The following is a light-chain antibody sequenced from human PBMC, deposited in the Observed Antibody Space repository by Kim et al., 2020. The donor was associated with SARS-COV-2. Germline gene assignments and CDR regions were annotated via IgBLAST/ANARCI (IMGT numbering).Light chain of an antibody. CDR1: SSNIGGNA. Sequence: QSVLTQSASASGTPGQRVIISCSGSSSNIGGNAVNWYQHVPGTAPKVLIYGTNKRPSGVPDRFSGSKSDTSASLAISGLQSEDEADYYCAAWDDRLNDRVFGGGTQLTVL. CDR3: AAWDDRLNDRV. CDR2: GTN. V-gene: IGLV1-44*01. J-gene: IGLJ3*02.